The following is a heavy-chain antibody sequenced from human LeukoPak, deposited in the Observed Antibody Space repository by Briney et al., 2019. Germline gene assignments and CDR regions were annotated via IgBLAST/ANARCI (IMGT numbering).Heavy chain of an antibody. CDR1: GASISSSAYY. CDR3: ARLFFVIDT. V-gene: IGHV4-39*01. D-gene: IGHD3-3*01. Sequence: PSETLSLTCTVSGASISSSAYYWLWIRQPPGEGLECIGTVHYSGSTFYNPSLKSRVNISVDTSKNQFSLQLSSVTAADTAVYYCARLFFVIDTWGQGTLVTVSS. J-gene: IGHJ5*02. CDR2: VHYSGST.